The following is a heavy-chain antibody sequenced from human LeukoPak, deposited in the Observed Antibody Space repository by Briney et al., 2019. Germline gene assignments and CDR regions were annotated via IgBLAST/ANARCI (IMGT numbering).Heavy chain of an antibody. CDR1: GGSISSSNW. J-gene: IGHJ6*02. CDR3: ARAAIFGVAPGYYYYYGMDV. V-gene: IGHV4-4*02. Sequence: SETLSLTCAVSGGSISSSNWWSWVRQPPGTGLEWIGEINHSGSTNYNPSLKSRVTISVDTSKNQFSLKLSSVTAADTAVYYCARAAIFGVAPGYYYYYGMDVWGQGTTVTVSS. CDR2: INHSGST. D-gene: IGHD3-3*01.